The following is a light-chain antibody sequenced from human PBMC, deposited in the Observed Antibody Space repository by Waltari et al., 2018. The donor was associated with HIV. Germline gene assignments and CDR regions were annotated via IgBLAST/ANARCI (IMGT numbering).Light chain of an antibody. CDR2: LNSVGSH. J-gene: IGLJ3*02. Sequence: QLVLTQSPSASASLGASAKLTCTLSSRHSSYAIAWTQQQPEKGLRYLMKLNSVGSHSKGDGIPDRFSGSSSGAERYLTISSLQSEDEADYYCQTWGTGIRVFGGGTKLTVL. CDR1: SRHSSYA. V-gene: IGLV4-69*01. CDR3: QTWGTGIRV.